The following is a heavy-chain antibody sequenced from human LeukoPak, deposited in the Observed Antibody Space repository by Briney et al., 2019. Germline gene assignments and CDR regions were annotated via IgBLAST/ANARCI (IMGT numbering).Heavy chain of an antibody. V-gene: IGHV4-59*08. CDR1: GGSISSYY. D-gene: IGHD6-13*01. CDR2: IYYSGST. Sequence: PSETLSLTCTVSGGSISSYYWSWIRQPPGKGLEWIGYIYYSGSTNYNPSLKSRVTISVDTSKNQYSLKLSSVTAADTAVYYCARHSLYSSSNYYYYYYYMDVWGKGTTVTISS. CDR3: ARHSLYSSSNYYYYYYYMDV. J-gene: IGHJ6*03.